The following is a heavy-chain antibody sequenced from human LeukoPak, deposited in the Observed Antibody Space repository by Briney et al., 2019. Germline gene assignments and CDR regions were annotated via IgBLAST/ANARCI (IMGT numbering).Heavy chain of an antibody. Sequence: SVKVSCKASGGTFSSHAIAWVRQATGQGPEWMGGIIPISGTANYAQKFQGRVTITTDESTSTAYMELSSLTSDDTAAYYCARGLQYQLLKALGYYYMDVWGEGTTVTVSS. CDR1: GGTFSSHA. J-gene: IGHJ6*03. CDR2: IIPISGTA. CDR3: ARGLQYQLLKALGYYYMDV. D-gene: IGHD2-2*01. V-gene: IGHV1-69*05.